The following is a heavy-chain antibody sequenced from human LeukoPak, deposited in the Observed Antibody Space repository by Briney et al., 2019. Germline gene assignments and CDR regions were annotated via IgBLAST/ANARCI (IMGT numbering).Heavy chain of an antibody. D-gene: IGHD2-21*01. Sequence: GGSLRLSCAASGFTFDDYAMHWVRQAPGKGLEWVSGISWNSGSIGYADSVKGRFTISRDNAKNSLYLQMNSLRAEDMALYYCAKASARGGEWIKDAFDIWGQGTLVTVSS. CDR2: ISWNSGSI. V-gene: IGHV3-9*03. CDR3: AKASARGGEWIKDAFDI. CDR1: GFTFDDYA. J-gene: IGHJ4*02.